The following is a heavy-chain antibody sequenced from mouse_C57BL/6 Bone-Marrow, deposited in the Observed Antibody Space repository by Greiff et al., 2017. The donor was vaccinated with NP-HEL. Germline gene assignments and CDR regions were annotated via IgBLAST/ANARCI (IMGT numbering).Heavy chain of an antibody. CDR2: IYPRSGNT. D-gene: IGHD2-4*01. J-gene: IGHJ4*01. CDR3: ARAHYDYDEVYAMDY. V-gene: IGHV1-81*01. CDR1: GYTFTSYG. Sequence: VQLQQSGAELARPGASVKLSCKASGYTFTSYGISWVKQRTGQGLEWIGEIYPRSGNTYYNEKFKGKATLTADKSSSTAYMELRSLTSEDSAVYFCARAHYDYDEVYAMDYWGQGTSVTVSS.